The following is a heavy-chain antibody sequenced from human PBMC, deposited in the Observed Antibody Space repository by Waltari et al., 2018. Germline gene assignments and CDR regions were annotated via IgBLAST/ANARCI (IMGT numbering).Heavy chain of an antibody. CDR1: GYTFTSYA. V-gene: IGHV1-3*01. CDR2: INAGNGNT. Sequence: QVQLVQSGAEVKKPGASVKVSCKASGYTFTSYAMHWVRQAPGQRLEWMGWINAGNGNTKYSQNFQGSVTITRETAASTAYMELSSLRSEDTAVYYCARTRGRYCSSTSCYGVHGYYYGMDVWGQGTTVTVSS. CDR3: ARTRGRYCSSTSCYGVHGYYYGMDV. J-gene: IGHJ6*02. D-gene: IGHD2-2*01.